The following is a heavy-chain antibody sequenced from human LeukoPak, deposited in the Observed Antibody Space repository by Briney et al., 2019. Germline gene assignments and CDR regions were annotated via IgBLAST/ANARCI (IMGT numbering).Heavy chain of an antibody. Sequence: LRTLSLTCTVSGGSISSGGYYWSWIRQHPGKGLEWIGYIYYSGSTYYNPSLKSRVTISVDTSKNQFSLKLSSVTAAGTAVYYCARAEVAARPLDYWGQGTLVTVSS. CDR3: ARAEVAARPLDY. V-gene: IGHV4-31*03. D-gene: IGHD6-6*01. CDR2: IYYSGST. CDR1: GGSISSGGYY. J-gene: IGHJ4*02.